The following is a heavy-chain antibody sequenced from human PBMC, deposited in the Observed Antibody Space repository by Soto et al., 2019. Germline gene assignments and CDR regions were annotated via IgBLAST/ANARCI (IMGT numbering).Heavy chain of an antibody. V-gene: IGHV6-1*01. CDR1: GDSVSSNSAA. CDR3: ARDLNSSGWPNWFDP. CDR2: TYYRSKWYN. Sequence: LSLPFSLSGDSVSSNSAAWNCIMHSPSRGLEWLGRTYYRSKWYNDYAVSVKSRITINPDTSKNQFSLQLNSVTPEDTAVYYCARDLNSSGWPNWFDPWGQGTLVTVSS. J-gene: IGHJ5*02. D-gene: IGHD6-19*01.